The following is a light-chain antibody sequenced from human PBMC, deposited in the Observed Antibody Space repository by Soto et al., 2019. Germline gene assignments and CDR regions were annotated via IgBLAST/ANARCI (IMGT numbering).Light chain of an antibody. CDR2: DVS. Sequence: QSALTQPASGSGSPGQSSTISCTGTSSDVGGYNYVSWYQQHPGKAPKLMIYDVSDRPSGVSNRFSGYKSGHTASLTISGLQAEDEADYYCSSYTSSGTDFGLGTGTKLTVL. V-gene: IGLV2-14*03. CDR1: SSDVGGYNY. J-gene: IGLJ1*01. CDR3: SSYTSSGTDFG.